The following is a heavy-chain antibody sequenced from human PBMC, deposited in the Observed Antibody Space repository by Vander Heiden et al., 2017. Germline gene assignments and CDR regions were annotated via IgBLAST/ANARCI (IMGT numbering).Heavy chain of an antibody. D-gene: IGHD3-10*01. Sequence: EVQLVESGGGLVKPGGSLRLSCAASGFTFSSYSMNWVRQAPGKGLEWVSSISSSSSYIYYADSVKGRFTISRDNAKNSLYLQMNSLRAEDTAVYYCASSPQLRGRGDAFDIWGQGTMVTVSS. CDR3: ASSPQLRGRGDAFDI. CDR1: GFTFSSYS. V-gene: IGHV3-21*01. CDR2: ISSSSSYI. J-gene: IGHJ3*02.